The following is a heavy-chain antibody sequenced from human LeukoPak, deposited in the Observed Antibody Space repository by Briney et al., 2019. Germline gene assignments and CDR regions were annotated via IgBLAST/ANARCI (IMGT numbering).Heavy chain of an antibody. J-gene: IGHJ1*01. CDR1: GFTFSSYS. CDR3: AKGPTYYYGSGSPRYFQH. CDR2: MSVSSGLI. Sequence: KSGGSLRLSCVASGFTFSSYSMNWVRQAPGKGLEWVSSMSVSSGLIYYGDSVKGRFTVSRDNAKNSLYLQMNSLRAEDTAVYYCAKGPTYYYGSGSPRYFQHWGQGTLATVSS. V-gene: IGHV3-21*04. D-gene: IGHD3-10*01.